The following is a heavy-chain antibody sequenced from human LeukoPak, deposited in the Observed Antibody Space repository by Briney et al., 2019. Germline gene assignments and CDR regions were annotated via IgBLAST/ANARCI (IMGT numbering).Heavy chain of an antibody. Sequence: GGSLRLSCAGSGFTFSDYYMSWIRQAPGKGLEWVSYISSSGSTIYYADSVKGRFTISRDNAKNSLYLQMNSLRAEDTAVYYCARNSGGDYDYYYYYYTDVWGKGTTVTISS. V-gene: IGHV3-11*01. D-gene: IGHD4-17*01. CDR3: ARNSGGDYDYYYYYYTDV. J-gene: IGHJ6*03. CDR2: ISSSGSTI. CDR1: GFTFSDYY.